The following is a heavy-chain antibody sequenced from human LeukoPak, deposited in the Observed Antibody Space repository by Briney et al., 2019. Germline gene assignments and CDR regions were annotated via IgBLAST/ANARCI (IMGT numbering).Heavy chain of an antibody. CDR2: IYYSGST. CDR3: ARHVEDIVATILDY. J-gene: IGHJ4*02. Sequence: SETLSLTCTVSGGSISSSSYYWGWIRQPPGKGLEWMGSIYYSGSTYYNPSLKSRVTISVDTSKNQFSLKLSSVTAADTAVYYCARHVEDIVATILDYWGQGTLVTVSS. V-gene: IGHV4-39*01. CDR1: GGSISSSSYY. D-gene: IGHD5-12*01.